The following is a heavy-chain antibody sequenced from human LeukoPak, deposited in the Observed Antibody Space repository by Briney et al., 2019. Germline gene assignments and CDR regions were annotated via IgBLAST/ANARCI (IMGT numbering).Heavy chain of an antibody. CDR3: AKDQGDDILTGLDY. D-gene: IGHD3-9*01. CDR2: ISGSGGST. J-gene: IGHJ4*02. CDR1: GFTFSSYA. V-gene: IGHV3-23*01. Sequence: PGGSLRLSCAASGFTFSSYAMSWVRQAPGKGLEWVSGISGSGGSTYYADSVKGRFTISRDNSKNTLYLQMNSLRAEDTAVYYCAKDQGDDILTGLDYWGQGTLVTVSS.